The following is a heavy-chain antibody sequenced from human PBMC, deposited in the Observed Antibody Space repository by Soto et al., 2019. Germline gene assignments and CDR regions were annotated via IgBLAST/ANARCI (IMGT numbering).Heavy chain of an antibody. CDR3: ASGTLGERDDYGDYYYYYYMDV. Sequence: GGSLRLSCAASGFTFSDYYMSWIRQAPGKGLEWVSYISSSGSTIYYADSVKGRFTISRDNAKNSLYLQMNSLRAEDTAVYYCASGTLGERDDYGDYYYYYYMDVWGKGTTVTVSS. J-gene: IGHJ6*03. CDR1: GFTFSDYY. V-gene: IGHV3-11*01. D-gene: IGHD4-17*01. CDR2: ISSSGSTI.